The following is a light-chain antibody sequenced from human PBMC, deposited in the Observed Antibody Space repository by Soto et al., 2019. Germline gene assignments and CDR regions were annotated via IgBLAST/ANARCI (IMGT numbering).Light chain of an antibody. CDR3: QQYYSYLWT. Sequence: DIQMTQSPSSLSAYVGDRVTITCRASQSIDSYLQWYQQKPGKAPKALISAASRLQSGVPSRFSGSGSGTEFTLTISSLQPDDFAIYYCQQYYSYLWTFGQGTKVDIK. CDR1: QSIDSY. CDR2: AAS. J-gene: IGKJ1*01. V-gene: IGKV1-16*01.